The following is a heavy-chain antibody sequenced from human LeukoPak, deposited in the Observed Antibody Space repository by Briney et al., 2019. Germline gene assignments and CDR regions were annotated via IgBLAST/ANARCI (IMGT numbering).Heavy chain of an antibody. J-gene: IGHJ4*02. Sequence: ASVKVSCKASGYTFTGYYMHWVRQAPGQGLEWMGWINPNSGGTNYAQKFQGRVTMTRDTSISTAYMELSRLRSEDTAVYYCARILCLSCGGLGYWGQGTLVTVSS. D-gene: IGHD2-21*01. CDR3: ARILCLSCGGLGY. CDR2: INPNSGGT. CDR1: GYTFTGYY. V-gene: IGHV1-2*02.